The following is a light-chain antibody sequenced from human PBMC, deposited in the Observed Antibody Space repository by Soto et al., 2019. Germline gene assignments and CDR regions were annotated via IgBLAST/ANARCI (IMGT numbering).Light chain of an antibody. CDR3: SSYTSSIYVV. V-gene: IGLV2-14*01. CDR2: DVS. CDR1: SSDVGGYNY. J-gene: IGLJ2*01. Sequence: QSALTQPASVSGSPGQSITISCTRTSSDVGGYNYVSWYQQHPGKAPKLMIYDVSNRPSGVSNRFSGSKSGNTASLTISGLQAEDEADYYCSSYTSSIYVVFGGGTQLTVL.